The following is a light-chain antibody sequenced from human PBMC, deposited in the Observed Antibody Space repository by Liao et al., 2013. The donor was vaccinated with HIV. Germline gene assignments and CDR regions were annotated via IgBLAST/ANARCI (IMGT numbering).Light chain of an antibody. Sequence: SYELTQPPSVSVSPGQTASITCSGDKLGDKYACWYQQKPGQSPVLVIYYDSDRPSGIPERFSGSNSGNTATLTISRVEAGDEAVYYCQVWDSSSDHRVFGGGTKLTVL. J-gene: IGLJ3*02. V-gene: IGLV3-1*01. CDR2: YDS. CDR3: QVWDSSSDHRV. CDR1: KLGDKY.